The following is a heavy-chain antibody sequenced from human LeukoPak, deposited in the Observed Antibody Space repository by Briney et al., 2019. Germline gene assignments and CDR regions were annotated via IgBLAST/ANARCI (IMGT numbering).Heavy chain of an antibody. Sequence: PSQTLSLTCTVSGGSISSGNYYWSWIRQPPGKGLEWIGYIYYSGSTNYNPSLKSRVTISVDTSKNQFSLKLSSVTAADTAVYYCARDLRRLGAMVAFDYWGQGTLVTVSS. D-gene: IGHD5-18*01. CDR2: IYYSGST. CDR1: GGSISSGNYY. CDR3: ARDLRRLGAMVAFDY. V-gene: IGHV4-61*01. J-gene: IGHJ4*02.